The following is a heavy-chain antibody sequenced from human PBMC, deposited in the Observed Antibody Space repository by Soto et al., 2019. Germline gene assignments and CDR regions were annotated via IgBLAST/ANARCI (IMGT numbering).Heavy chain of an antibody. D-gene: IGHD3-22*01. J-gene: IGHJ4*02. CDR1: GFTFSSYG. V-gene: IGHV3-30*03. CDR2: ISYDGSNK. CDR3: ARYYDSSGYYYHLDY. Sequence: GGSLRLSCAASGFTFSSYGMHWVRQAPGKGLEWVAVISYDGSNKYYADSVKGRFTISRDNSKNTLYLQMNSLRAEDTAVDYCARYYDSSGYYYHLDYWGQGTLVTVSS.